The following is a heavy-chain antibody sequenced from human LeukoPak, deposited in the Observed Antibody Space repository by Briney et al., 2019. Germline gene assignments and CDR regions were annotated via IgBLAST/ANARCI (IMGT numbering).Heavy chain of an antibody. J-gene: IGHJ3*02. Sequence: ASVKVSCKASGYTFTGYYMHWVRQAPGQGLEWMGWINPNSGDTKYAKKFQGRVTMTGDTSISTAYMELTRLRSDDSAVYYCARGETEETGTRPDAFDIWGQGTMVTVSS. V-gene: IGHV1-2*02. CDR1: GYTFTGYY. CDR2: INPNSGDT. CDR3: ARGETEETGTRPDAFDI. D-gene: IGHD6-13*01.